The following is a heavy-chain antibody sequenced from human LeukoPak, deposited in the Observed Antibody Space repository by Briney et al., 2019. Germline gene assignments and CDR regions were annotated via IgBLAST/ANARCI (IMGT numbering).Heavy chain of an antibody. CDR3: ARDGGYLDF. Sequence: SGPTLVKPTQTLTLTCTFSGFSLNTRGVAVGWIRQPPGKALEWLALVYWDDGKRYSPSLRSRLTIAKDTSKIQVVLTMTNMDPMDTATYYCARDGGYLDFWGPGTLVTVSS. CDR1: GFSLNTRGVA. D-gene: IGHD3-10*01. CDR2: VYWDDGK. J-gene: IGHJ4*02. V-gene: IGHV2-5*02.